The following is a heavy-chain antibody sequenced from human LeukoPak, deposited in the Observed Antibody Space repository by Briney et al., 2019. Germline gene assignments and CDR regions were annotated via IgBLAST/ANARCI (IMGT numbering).Heavy chain of an antibody. Sequence: GGSLRLSCAASGFTFSSYAMSWVRQAPGKGLEWVSAISGSGGSTYYADSVKGRFTISRDNSKNTLYLQMNSLKTEDTAVYYCATFPSGSWSAYWGQGTLVTVSS. CDR3: ATFPSGSWSAY. CDR2: ISGSGGST. CDR1: GFTFSSYA. D-gene: IGHD1-26*01. J-gene: IGHJ4*02. V-gene: IGHV3-23*01.